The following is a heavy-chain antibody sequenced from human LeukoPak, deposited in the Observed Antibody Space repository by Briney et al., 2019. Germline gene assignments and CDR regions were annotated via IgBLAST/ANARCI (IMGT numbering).Heavy chain of an antibody. CDR3: PKSESITMIGVIITPFDY. Sequence: GGSLRLSCAASGFTFSSYAMSWVRQPPGKGLEWVSAISGSGGNTYYADSVKGRFTISRDNSKNTLDLQMNSLRADDTAVYYCPKSESITMIGVIITPFDYWGQGTLVTVSS. D-gene: IGHD3-22*01. J-gene: IGHJ4*02. V-gene: IGHV3-23*01. CDR1: GFTFSSYA. CDR2: ISGSGGNT.